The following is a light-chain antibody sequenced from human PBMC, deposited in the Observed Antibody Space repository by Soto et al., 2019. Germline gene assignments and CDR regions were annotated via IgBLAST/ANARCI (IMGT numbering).Light chain of an antibody. V-gene: IGKV1-5*01. Sequence: DIQMTQSPSTLSASVGDRVTITCRASQSLNSLLAWYQQKPGRAPKLLIYDASTLESGVPSRFSGSGSGTKFTLTIASLQPDDFATYYCQQYETFSGTFGPGTKVDIK. CDR1: QSLNSL. CDR2: DAS. CDR3: QQYETFSGT. J-gene: IGKJ1*01.